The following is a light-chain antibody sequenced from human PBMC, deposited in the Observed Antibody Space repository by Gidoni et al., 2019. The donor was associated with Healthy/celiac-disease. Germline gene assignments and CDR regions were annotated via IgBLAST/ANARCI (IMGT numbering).Light chain of an antibody. CDR3: QAWDSSLVV. CDR2: QDS. J-gene: IGLJ2*01. V-gene: IGLV3-1*01. Sequence: SYELTQTPSVSVSPGQTASITCSGDKLGDKYACWYQQKPGQSPVLVIYQDSKRPSGSPERFSGSNSGNTATLTISGTQAMDEADYYCQAWDSSLVVFGGGTKLTVL. CDR1: KLGDKY.